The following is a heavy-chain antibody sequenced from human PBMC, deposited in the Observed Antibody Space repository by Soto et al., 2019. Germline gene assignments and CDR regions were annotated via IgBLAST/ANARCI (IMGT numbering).Heavy chain of an antibody. CDR3: PCGGKDRLVRVRNWFEP. D-gene: IGHD6-19*01. CDR2: INYSGGT. V-gene: IGHV4-34*01. CDR1: GGSFSVYY. J-gene: IGHJ5*02. Sequence: PSETLSLTCAVYGGSFSVYYWNWIRQPPGKGLERIGKINYSGGTYYNPSLKSRVTISVDTSKNQVFMKLSSVTAADTTVYSWPCGGKDRLVRVRNWFEPWGEGTLVTVSS.